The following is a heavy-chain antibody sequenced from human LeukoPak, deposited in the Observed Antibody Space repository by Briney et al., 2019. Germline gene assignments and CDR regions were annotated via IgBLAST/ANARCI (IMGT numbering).Heavy chain of an antibody. Sequence: GASVKVSCKASGYTFTSYGISWVRQAPGQGLEWMGWISAYNGNTNYAQKLQGRVTMTTDTSTSTAYMELSSLTSEDTAVYYCARGRGVVVPAAPTGDPFDIWGQGTMVTVSS. V-gene: IGHV1-18*01. J-gene: IGHJ3*02. CDR3: ARGRGVVVPAAPTGDPFDI. CDR1: GYTFTSYG. CDR2: ISAYNGNT. D-gene: IGHD2-2*01.